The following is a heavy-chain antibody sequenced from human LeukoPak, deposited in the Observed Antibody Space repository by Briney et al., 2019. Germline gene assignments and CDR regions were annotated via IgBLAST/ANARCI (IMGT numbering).Heavy chain of an antibody. D-gene: IGHD3-3*01. Sequence: SETLSLTSVVHNGSFTEYFWSWIPQPPGKGLEWIGEVYHSGSTNNNPSLKSRLSISIDKSKQQFSRKLTSVTAADTAVYYCARERFLGRLTRVLDTWGEGTLVTVSS. CDR3: ARERFLGRLTRVLDT. CDR2: VYHSGST. V-gene: IGHV4-34*01. J-gene: IGHJ5*02. CDR1: NGSFTEYF.